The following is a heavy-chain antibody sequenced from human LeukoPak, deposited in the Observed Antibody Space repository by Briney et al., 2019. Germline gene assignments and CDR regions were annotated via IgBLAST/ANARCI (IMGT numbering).Heavy chain of an antibody. CDR3: AKSGGYSSGFYDY. Sequence: GGSLRLSCAASGFTFSSYAMSWVRQAPGKGLEWVSGISGSGGSTYYADSVKGRFTISRDNSKNTLCLQRNSLRAEDTAVYYRAKSGGYSSGFYDYWGQGTLVTVSS. V-gene: IGHV3-23*01. D-gene: IGHD6-19*01. J-gene: IGHJ4*02. CDR2: ISGSGGST. CDR1: GFTFSSYA.